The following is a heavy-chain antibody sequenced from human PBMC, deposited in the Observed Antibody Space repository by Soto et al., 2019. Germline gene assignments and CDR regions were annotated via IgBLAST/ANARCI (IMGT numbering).Heavy chain of an antibody. J-gene: IGHJ6*02. D-gene: IGHD5-18*01. CDR1: GGTFSSYT. V-gene: IGHV1-69*08. CDR2: IIPILGIA. Sequence: QVQLVQSGAEVKKPGSSVKVSCKASGGTFSSYTISWVRQAPGQGLEWMGRIIPILGIANYAQKFQGRVTITADKSTSTAYMELSSLRSEDTAVYYCAGEGFGYSYDEFRVVYYYYGMDVWGQGTTVTVSS. CDR3: AGEGFGYSYDEFRVVYYYYGMDV.